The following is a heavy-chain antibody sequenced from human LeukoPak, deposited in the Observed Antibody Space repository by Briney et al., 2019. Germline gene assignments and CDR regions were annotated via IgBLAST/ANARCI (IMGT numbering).Heavy chain of an antibody. V-gene: IGHV3-21*01. CDR3: ARDTI. CDR1: GFTFSNYA. CDR2: ISGSSTDI. Sequence: GGSLRLSCAASGFTFSNYAMNWVRQAPGKGLEWVSSISGSSTDIYYADSVRGRFTISRDNAKNSLYLQINSLRAEDAAVYYCARDTIWGQGTMVTVSS. J-gene: IGHJ3*02.